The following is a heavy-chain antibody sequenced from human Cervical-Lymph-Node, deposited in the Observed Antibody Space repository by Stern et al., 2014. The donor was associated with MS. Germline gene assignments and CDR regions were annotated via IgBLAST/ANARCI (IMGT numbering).Heavy chain of an antibody. V-gene: IGHV5-51*03. Sequence: EMQLVESGAEVKKPGESLKISCQVSGYDFTTYWIAWVRQMPGKGLEWMGIIYLDDSDPRYSPSLQGQVTISADKFISTAYLQWGSLKASDTAMYYCAKRGSAWSLEFWGQGTLVTVSS. CDR1: GYDFTTYW. CDR3: AKRGSAWSLEF. J-gene: IGHJ4*02. CDR2: IYLDDSDP. D-gene: IGHD6-19*01.